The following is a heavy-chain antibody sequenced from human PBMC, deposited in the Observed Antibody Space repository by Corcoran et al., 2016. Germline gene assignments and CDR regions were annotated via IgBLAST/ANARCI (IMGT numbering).Heavy chain of an antibody. Sequence: QVQLQQSGPGLVKPSQALSLTCAISGDSVSSNSAAWNWIRQSPSRGLEWLGRTYYRSKWYNDYAVSVKSRITINPDTSKNQFSLQLNSVTPEDTAGDYCAREALGWNNPSDWFDPWGQGTLVTVSS. J-gene: IGHJ5*02. CDR3: AREALGWNNPSDWFDP. D-gene: IGHD6-19*01. CDR2: TYYRSKWYN. V-gene: IGHV6-1*01. CDR1: GDSVSSNSAA.